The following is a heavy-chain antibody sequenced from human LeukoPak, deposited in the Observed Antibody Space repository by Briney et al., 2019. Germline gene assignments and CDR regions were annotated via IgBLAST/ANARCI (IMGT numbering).Heavy chain of an antibody. CDR2: INHSGST. V-gene: IGHV4-34*01. D-gene: IGHD3-3*01. CDR3: ASPISHDASDI. Sequence: SETLSLTCAVYGGSFSGYYWSWIRQPPGKGLEWIGEINHSGSTNYNPSLKSRVTISVDTSKNQFSLKLSSVTAADTAVYYCASPISHDASDIWGQGTMVTVSS. CDR1: GGSFSGYY. J-gene: IGHJ3*02.